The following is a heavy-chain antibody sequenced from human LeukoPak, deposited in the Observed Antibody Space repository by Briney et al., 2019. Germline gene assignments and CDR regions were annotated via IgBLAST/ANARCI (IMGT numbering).Heavy chain of an antibody. CDR3: ARGPDIVVVPAAKHFDY. D-gene: IGHD2-2*01. Sequence: KASETLSLTCAVYGGSFSGYYWSWIRQPPGKGLEWIGEINHSGSTNYNPSLKSRATISVDTSKNQFSLKLSSVTAADTAVYYCARGPDIVVVPAAKHFDYWGQGTLATVSS. V-gene: IGHV4-34*01. J-gene: IGHJ4*02. CDR2: INHSGST. CDR1: GGSFSGYY.